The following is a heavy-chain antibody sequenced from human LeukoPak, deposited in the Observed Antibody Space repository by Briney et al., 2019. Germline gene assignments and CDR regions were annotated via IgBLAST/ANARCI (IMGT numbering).Heavy chain of an antibody. CDR3: ATQGSKKHN. CDR1: GGSFSGYY. J-gene: IGHJ4*02. V-gene: IGHV4-34*01. CDR2: INHSGST. Sequence: PSETLSLTCAVYGGSFSGYYWSWIRQPPGKGLEWIGEINHSGSTNYNPSLKSRVTISVDTSKNQFSLKLSSVTAADTAVYYCATQGSKKHNWGQGTLVTVSS.